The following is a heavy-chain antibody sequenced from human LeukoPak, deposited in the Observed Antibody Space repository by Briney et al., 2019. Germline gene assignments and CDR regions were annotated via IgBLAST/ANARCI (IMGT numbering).Heavy chain of an antibody. D-gene: IGHD5-18*01. V-gene: IGHV1-46*01. Sequence: ASVKVSCKASGYTFTSHHVHWVRQAPGQGLEWMGIINPSGGNTNYAQKFQGRVTMTRDMSTSTVYMELSSLRSEDTAMYYCARALPHRRLMDTTMEQHWFDPWGQGTLVTVSS. CDR3: ARALPHRRLMDTTMEQHWFDP. J-gene: IGHJ5*02. CDR2: INPSGGNT. CDR1: GYTFTSHH.